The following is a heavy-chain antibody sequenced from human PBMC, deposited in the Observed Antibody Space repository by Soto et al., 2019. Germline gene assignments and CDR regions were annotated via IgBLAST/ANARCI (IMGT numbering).Heavy chain of an antibody. Sequence: PGESLKISCKGSGYSFTSYWIGWVRQMPGKGLEWMGIIYPGDSDTRYSPSFQGQVTISADKSISTAYLQWSSLKASDTAMYYCAVLPGIAAAGTGYDAFDIWGQGTMVTVSS. D-gene: IGHD6-13*01. V-gene: IGHV5-51*01. CDR2: IYPGDSDT. J-gene: IGHJ3*02. CDR1: GYSFTSYW. CDR3: AVLPGIAAAGTGYDAFDI.